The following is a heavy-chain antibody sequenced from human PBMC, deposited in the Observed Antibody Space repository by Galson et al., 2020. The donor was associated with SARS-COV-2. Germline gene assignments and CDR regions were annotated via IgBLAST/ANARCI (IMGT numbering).Heavy chain of an antibody. Sequence: GESLKISCAASGFTFSDHAMHWVRQAPGKGLEWVAQIFFDGSEKYYGDSVRGRFTISRDSSKNTVYLQMNNLRVDDTAVYYCARDGESRGGWAFDYGGEGTLLTVSA. V-gene: IGHV3-33*01. D-gene: IGHD6-19*01. CDR3: ARDGESRGGWAFDY. J-gene: IGHJ4*02. CDR1: GFTFSDHA. CDR2: IFFDGSEK.